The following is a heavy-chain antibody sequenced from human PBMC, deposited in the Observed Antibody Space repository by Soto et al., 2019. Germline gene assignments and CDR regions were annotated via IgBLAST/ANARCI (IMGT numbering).Heavy chain of an antibody. V-gene: IGHV3-48*03. Sequence: GGSLRLSCAASGFAFSNYEMNWVRQAPGKGLEWVSYISLSGSTIYYADSVKGRFTISRDDAKNSLYLQMDSLRADDTAVYYCARESFSASPNFFDYWGQGTLVTVSS. CDR3: ARESFSASPNFFDY. CDR1: GFAFSNYE. CDR2: ISLSGSTI. J-gene: IGHJ4*02. D-gene: IGHD3-3*02.